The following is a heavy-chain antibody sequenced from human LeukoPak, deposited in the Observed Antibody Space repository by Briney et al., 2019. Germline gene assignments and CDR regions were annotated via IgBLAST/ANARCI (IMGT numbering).Heavy chain of an antibody. Sequence: PGGSLRLSCAASGFTFSNYVMNWVRQAPGKGLEWVSGISGSGDSTYYADSVKGRFTIPRDNSKNTLFLQMNSLRAEDTAAYYCAKVRAPSGWFNSDYWGQGTLVTVSS. CDR3: AKVRAPSGWFNSDY. D-gene: IGHD6-19*01. J-gene: IGHJ4*02. CDR1: GFTFSNYV. CDR2: ISGSGDST. V-gene: IGHV3-23*01.